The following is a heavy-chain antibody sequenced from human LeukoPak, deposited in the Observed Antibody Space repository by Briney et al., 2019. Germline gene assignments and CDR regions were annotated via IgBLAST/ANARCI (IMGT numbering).Heavy chain of an antibody. CDR1: GGSISSSSYY. CDR3: ARGQRAPHFRY. J-gene: IGHJ4*02. CDR2: INHSGST. Sequence: SETLFLTCTVSGGSISSSSYYWGWIRQPPGKGLEWIGEINHSGSTNYNPSLKSRVTISVDTSKNQFSLKLSSVTAADTAVYYCARGQRAPHFRYWGQGTLVTVSS. V-gene: IGHV4-39*07. D-gene: IGHD3-3*02.